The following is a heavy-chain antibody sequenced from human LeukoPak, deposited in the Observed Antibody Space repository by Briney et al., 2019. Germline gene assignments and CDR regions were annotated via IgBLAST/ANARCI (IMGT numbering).Heavy chain of an antibody. Sequence: GGSLRLSCAASGFTFSSYGMHWVRQAPGKGLGWVAAIWYDGSNKNYADSVKGRFTISRDNTKNTVYLQMNSLRAEDTALYYCAIEGGPYYYGSGSYFDYWGQGTLVTVSS. CDR2: IWYDGSNK. CDR3: AIEGGPYYYGSGSYFDY. J-gene: IGHJ4*02. V-gene: IGHV3-33*01. CDR1: GFTFSSYG. D-gene: IGHD3-10*01.